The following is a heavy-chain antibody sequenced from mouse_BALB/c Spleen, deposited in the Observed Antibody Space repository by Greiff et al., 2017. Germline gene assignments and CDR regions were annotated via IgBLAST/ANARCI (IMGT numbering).Heavy chain of an antibody. V-gene: IGHV1S16*01. Sequence: QVQLQQSGAELVKPGASVKLSCKASGYTFTGYWMNWVKLRPGQGFEWIGEINPSNGGTNYNEKFKRKATLTVDKSSSTAYMQLSSLTSEDSAVYYCTIPHGYCLFAYWGQGTLVTVSA. CDR2: INPSNGGT. CDR1: GYTFTGYW. J-gene: IGHJ3*01. CDR3: TIPHGYCLFAY. D-gene: IGHD2-3*01.